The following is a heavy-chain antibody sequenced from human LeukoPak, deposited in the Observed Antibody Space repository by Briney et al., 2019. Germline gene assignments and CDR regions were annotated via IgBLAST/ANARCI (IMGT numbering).Heavy chain of an antibody. CDR3: ARVPGFGGTLYYYYGMDV. CDR2: MYTSGST. D-gene: IGHD3-10*01. Sequence: PSETLSLTCTVSGGSISRCYWSWVPQPAGKGLEWIGRMYTSGSTNYNPSLKRRVTMSVDTSKNQFSLKLSSVTAADTAAYYCARVPGFGGTLYYYYGMDVWGQGTTVTVSS. CDR1: GGSISRCY. V-gene: IGHV4-4*07. J-gene: IGHJ6*02.